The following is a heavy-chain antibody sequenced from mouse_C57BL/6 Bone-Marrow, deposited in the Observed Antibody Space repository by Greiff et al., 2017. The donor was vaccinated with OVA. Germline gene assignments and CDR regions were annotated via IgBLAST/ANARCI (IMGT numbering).Heavy chain of an antibody. CDR3: AREEAYYSQRVWFAY. V-gene: IGHV5-4*01. J-gene: IGHJ3*01. Sequence: EVKLMESGGGLVKPGGSLKLSCAASGFTFSSYAMSWVRQTPEKRLEWVATISDGGSYTYYPDNVKGRFTISRDNAKNNLYLQMSHLKSEDTAMYYCAREEAYYSQRVWFAYWGQGTLVTVSA. CDR1: GFTFSSYA. D-gene: IGHD2-12*01. CDR2: ISDGGSYT.